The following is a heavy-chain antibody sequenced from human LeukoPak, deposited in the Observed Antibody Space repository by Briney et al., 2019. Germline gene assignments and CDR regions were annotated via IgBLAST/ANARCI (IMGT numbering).Heavy chain of an antibody. V-gene: IGHV5-51*01. Sequence: GESLKISCKGSGYSFSSYWIGWVRQMPGKGLEWMGIIYPGDSDTRYSPSFQGQVTISADRSISTAYLQWSSLKASDTAIYYCARTIAAAGEFDYWGQGTLVTVSS. CDR1: GYSFSSYW. J-gene: IGHJ4*02. CDR3: ARTIAAAGEFDY. D-gene: IGHD6-13*01. CDR2: IYPGDSDT.